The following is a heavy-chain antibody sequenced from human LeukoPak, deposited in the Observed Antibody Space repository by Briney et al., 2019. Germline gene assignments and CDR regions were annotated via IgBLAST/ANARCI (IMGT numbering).Heavy chain of an antibody. Sequence: GGSLRLSCAASGFIFSDHYMDWVRQAPGKGLEWVGRSRNKANGYTTEYAASVRGRFTISRDESKNSLYLQMNSLQIEDTAVYYCVRWKRDGYGYDHWGQGTLVTVSS. V-gene: IGHV3-72*01. CDR2: SRNKANGYTT. D-gene: IGHD5-24*01. CDR1: GFIFSDHY. CDR3: VRWKRDGYGYDH. J-gene: IGHJ4*02.